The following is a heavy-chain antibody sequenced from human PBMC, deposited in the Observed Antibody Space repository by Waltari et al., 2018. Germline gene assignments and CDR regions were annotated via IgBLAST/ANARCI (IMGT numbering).Heavy chain of an antibody. Sequence: QIHLVQSGAEVKKTGASVEVSCKASGYIFTDYYMHWVRQAPGQGLDWMGWIYAKTGDTKYAEKFQGRVTMTRDMSITTAYMTLSSLRSDDTAVYYCAREDIAAAAATGISNWGQGTLVTVSS. CDR3: AREDIAAAAATGISN. D-gene: IGHD6-25*01. J-gene: IGHJ4*02. CDR2: IYAKTGDT. CDR1: GYIFTDYY. V-gene: IGHV1-2*02.